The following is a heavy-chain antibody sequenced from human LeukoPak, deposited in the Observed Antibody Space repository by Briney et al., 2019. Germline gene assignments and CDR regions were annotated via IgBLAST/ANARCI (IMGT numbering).Heavy chain of an antibody. CDR1: GFTLSSYA. CDR3: AKAPVTTCSGAYCYPFDY. J-gene: IGHJ4*02. V-gene: IGHV3-23*01. D-gene: IGHD2-21*01. CDR2: ISVSGDT. Sequence: GGSLRLSCAASGFTLSSYAMSWVRQAPGKGLEWVSAISVSGDTYHADSVKGRFTISTDSSKNTLYLQMKRLRAEDAAVYYCAKAPVTTCSGAYCYPFDYWGQGTLVTVSS.